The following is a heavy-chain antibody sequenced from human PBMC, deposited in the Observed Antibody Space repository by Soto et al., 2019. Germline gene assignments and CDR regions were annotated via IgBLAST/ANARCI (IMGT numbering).Heavy chain of an antibody. CDR3: AREYGGNSYWYFDL. Sequence: EVQLVESGGGLIQPGGSLRLSCAASGFTVSSNYMSWVRQAPGKGLEWVSVIYSGGSTYYADSVKGRFTISRDNSKNTLYLKMNSLRAEDTAVYYCAREYGGNSYWYFDLWGRGTLVTVSS. CDR2: IYSGGST. CDR1: GFTVSSNY. D-gene: IGHD2-21*02. J-gene: IGHJ2*01. V-gene: IGHV3-53*01.